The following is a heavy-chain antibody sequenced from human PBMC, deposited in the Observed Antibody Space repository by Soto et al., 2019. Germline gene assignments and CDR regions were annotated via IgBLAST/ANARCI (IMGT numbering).Heavy chain of an antibody. J-gene: IGHJ6*02. Sequence: EEQLVESGGGLVQPGGSLRLSCAASGFTFSSYSMNWVRQAPGKGLEWVSYISSSSSTIYYADSVKGRFTISRDNAKNSLDLQMNSLRDEDTAVYYCARGWGGKAGYYYYYGMDVWGQGTTVTVSS. CDR2: ISSSSSTI. D-gene: IGHD2-15*01. CDR3: ARGWGGKAGYYYYYGMDV. CDR1: GFTFSSYS. V-gene: IGHV3-48*02.